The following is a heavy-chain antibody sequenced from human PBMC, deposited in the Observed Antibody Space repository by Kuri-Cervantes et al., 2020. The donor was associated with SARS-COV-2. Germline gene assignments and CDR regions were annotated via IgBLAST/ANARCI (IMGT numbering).Heavy chain of an antibody. Sequence: GGSLRLSCAASGVTFSSYDMHWVRQATGKGLEWVSAISGSGGSTYYADSVKGRFTISRDNSKNTLYLQMNSLRAEDTSVYYCAKGPRFEGDYFDYWGQGTLVTVSS. D-gene: IGHD3-9*01. J-gene: IGHJ4*02. CDR2: ISGSGGST. CDR1: GVTFSSYD. V-gene: IGHV3-23*01. CDR3: AKGPRFEGDYFDY.